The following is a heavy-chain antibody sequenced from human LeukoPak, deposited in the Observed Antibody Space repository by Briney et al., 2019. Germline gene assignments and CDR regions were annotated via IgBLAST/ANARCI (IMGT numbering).Heavy chain of an antibody. CDR3: VKEHGAMVRGVIIPDFVY. V-gene: IGHV3-64D*09. CDR1: GFTFSSYA. Sequence: GGSLRLSCSASGFTFSSYAMHWVRQAPGKGLEYVSAISSNGSSTYYADSVNGRFTISRDNTKNTLYLQISSLRAEDSDGYYCVKEHGAMVRGVIIPDFVYWGQGPLVTVSS. D-gene: IGHD3-10*01. J-gene: IGHJ4*02. CDR2: ISSNGSST.